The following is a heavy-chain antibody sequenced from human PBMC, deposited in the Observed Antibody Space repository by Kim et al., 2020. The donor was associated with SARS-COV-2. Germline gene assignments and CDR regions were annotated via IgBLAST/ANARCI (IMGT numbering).Heavy chain of an antibody. CDR2: GNN. D-gene: IGHD1-1*01. J-gene: IGHJ5*02. V-gene: IGHV4-31*02. Sequence: GNNYYTPYLKSRVTISVDTSKNQFALKLSSVTAADTAVYYCARELEGWFDPWGQGTLVTVSS. CDR3: ARELEGWFDP.